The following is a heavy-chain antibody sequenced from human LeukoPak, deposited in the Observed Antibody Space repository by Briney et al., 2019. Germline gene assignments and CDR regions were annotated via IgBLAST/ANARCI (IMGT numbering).Heavy chain of an antibody. J-gene: IGHJ4*02. CDR2: IKEDGSQK. V-gene: IGHV3-7*01. D-gene: IGHD1-26*01. CDR1: GLTFSRSW. CDR3: ATGGPMGAS. Sequence: GGSLRLSCAVSGLTFSRSWMHWVRQAPGKGLEWVAAIKEDGSQKDCVGSVRGRFTISRDNARNSMYLQMNSLRVDDTAVYYCATGGPMGASWGQGTLVIVSS.